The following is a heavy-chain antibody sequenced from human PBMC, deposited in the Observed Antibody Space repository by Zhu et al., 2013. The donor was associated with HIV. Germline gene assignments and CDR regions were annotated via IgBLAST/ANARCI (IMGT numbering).Heavy chain of an antibody. D-gene: IGHD3-22*01. CDR1: GFTFSNYG. Sequence: EVQLVESGGGLVKPGGSLRLSCAASGFTFSNYGMKWVRQAPGKGLEWVSVIYSGGSTYYADSVKGRFTISRDNSKNTLYLQMNSLRAEDTAVYYCATYYYDSSGYYYGAFDIWGQGTMVTVSS. V-gene: IGHV3-66*01. CDR2: IYSGGST. CDR3: ATYYYDSSGYYYGAFDI. J-gene: IGHJ3*02.